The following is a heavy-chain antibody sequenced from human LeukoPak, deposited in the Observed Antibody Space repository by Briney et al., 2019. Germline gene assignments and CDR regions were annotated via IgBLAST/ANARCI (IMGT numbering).Heavy chain of an antibody. CDR3: ARESLIEGLDY. D-gene: IGHD2-21*01. J-gene: IGHJ4*02. V-gene: IGHV3-30*03. Sequence: GGSLRLSCAASRFTFSSYGMHWVRQAPGKGLEWVAVISYDGSNKYYADSVKGRFTISRDNSKNTLYLQMNSLRAEDTAVYYCARESLIEGLDYWGQGTLVTVSS. CDR2: ISYDGSNK. CDR1: RFTFSSYG.